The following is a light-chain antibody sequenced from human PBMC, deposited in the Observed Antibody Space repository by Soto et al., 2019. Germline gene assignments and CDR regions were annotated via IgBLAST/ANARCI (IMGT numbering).Light chain of an antibody. V-gene: IGLV2-8*01. CDR1: NSDIGASNS. CDR2: EVT. J-gene: IGLJ2*01. Sequence: HSVLTQPPSASGSPGQSVTISCAGSNSDIGASNSVSWYQQHPGKAPKLLISEVTKRPSGVPDRFSGSKSGNTASLTVSGLQAEDEADYYCGSKAGSNKHVVFGGGTKLTVL. CDR3: GSKAGSNKHVV.